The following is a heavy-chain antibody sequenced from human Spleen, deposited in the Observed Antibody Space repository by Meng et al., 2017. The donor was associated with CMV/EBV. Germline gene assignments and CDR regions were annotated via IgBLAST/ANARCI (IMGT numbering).Heavy chain of an antibody. Sequence: YTFTTDAISWVRQAAGQGLEWMGWISSYKGNTLSAQKFQGRVTMTTDTTTSTAYMELTSLNSDDTAVYFCARVPAPYYYDSSGPFDYWGQGTLVTVSS. CDR1: YTFTTDA. J-gene: IGHJ4*02. V-gene: IGHV1-18*01. CDR3: ARVPAPYYYDSSGPFDY. CDR2: ISSYKGNT. D-gene: IGHD3-22*01.